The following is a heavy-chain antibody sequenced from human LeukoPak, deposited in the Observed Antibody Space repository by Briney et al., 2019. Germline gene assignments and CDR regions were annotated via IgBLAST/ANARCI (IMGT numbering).Heavy chain of an antibody. D-gene: IGHD4-17*01. Sequence: SETLSLTCTVSGGSFSSYYWSWIRQPPGKGLEWIGYIYYSGSTNYNPSLKSRVTISVDTSKNQFSLKLSSATAADTAVYYCARDTGVTTYYYGMDVWGKGTTVTVSS. J-gene: IGHJ6*04. CDR2: IYYSGST. CDR3: ARDTGVTTYYYGMDV. V-gene: IGHV4-59*01. CDR1: GGSFSSYY.